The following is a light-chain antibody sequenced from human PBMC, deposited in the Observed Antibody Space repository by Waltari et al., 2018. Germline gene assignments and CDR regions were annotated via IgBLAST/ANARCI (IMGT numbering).Light chain of an antibody. CDR1: TSNIGINF. V-gene: IGLV1-51*01. J-gene: IGLJ1*01. CDR3: GSWVISLSGHV. CDR2: DTT. Sequence: QSVLTQPPSVSAAPGQKVSISCSGSTSNIGINFVSWYQQFAGTAPKLPIYDTTKTPSGILGRFSGSKSVTSATLDITGLVTGDEADYYCGSWVISLSGHVCGTGTKVTVL.